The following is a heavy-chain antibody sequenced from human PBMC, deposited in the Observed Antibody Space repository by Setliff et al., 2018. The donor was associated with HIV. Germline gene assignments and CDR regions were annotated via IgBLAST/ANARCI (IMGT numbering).Heavy chain of an antibody. CDR2: IQSDGSRT. V-gene: IGHV3-23*03. CDR3: AKLPHSSAWYSPFYYFEY. CDR1: EFTFSSYA. J-gene: IGHJ4*02. D-gene: IGHD6-19*01. Sequence: SCATSEFTFSSYAMGWVRQAPERGLEWVSVIQSDGSRTSYSDSVRGRFTISRDNSKNTLFLEMSSLSADDTAIYYCAKLPHSSAWYSPFYYFEYWGQGTLVTVSS.